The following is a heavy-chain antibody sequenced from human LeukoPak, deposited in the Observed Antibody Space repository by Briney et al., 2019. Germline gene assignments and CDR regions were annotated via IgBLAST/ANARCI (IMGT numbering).Heavy chain of an antibody. V-gene: IGHV4-61*01. Sequence: SETLSLTCTVSRGSASSGSYYWSWIRQPPGNGLEWIGYIYYSGKTNYNPSLKSRVTISVDTSKNQFSLKLSSVTAADTAVYYCARVVYDSSGYTPHFDYWGQGTLVTVSS. J-gene: IGHJ4*02. CDR3: ARVVYDSSGYTPHFDY. D-gene: IGHD3-22*01. CDR2: IYYSGKT. CDR1: RGSASSGSYY.